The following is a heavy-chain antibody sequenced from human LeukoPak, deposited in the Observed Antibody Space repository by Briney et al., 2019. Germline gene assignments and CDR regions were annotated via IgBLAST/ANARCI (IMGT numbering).Heavy chain of an antibody. CDR3: AKPREYSSTWFGVDH. CDR2: ISGSGGTT. V-gene: IGHV3-23*01. D-gene: IGHD6-13*01. J-gene: IGHJ4*02. Sequence: GGSLRLSCAASGFTFSSYAMSWVRQAPGKGLEWVSFISGSGGTTYYADSVKGRFTVSRDNSKNTLFLQMYSLRAEDTAAYYCAKPREYSSTWFGVDHWGQGSLVTVSS. CDR1: GFTFSSYA.